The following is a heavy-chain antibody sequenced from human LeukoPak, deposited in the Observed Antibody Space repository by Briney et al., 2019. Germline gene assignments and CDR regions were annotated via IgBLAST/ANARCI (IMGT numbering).Heavy chain of an antibody. V-gene: IGHV3-7*02. CDR3: VSPLVTTGGNVYFQH. Sequence: GGSLRLSCAASGFAFSRYWMSWVRQAPGRGLEWVANIKPDGSAKYHVDSVRGRFTISRDNAKNSLYLQMNSLRGEDTAVYYCVSPLVTTGGNVYFQHRGQGTLVTVSS. J-gene: IGHJ1*01. D-gene: IGHD4-23*01. CDR2: IKPDGSAK. CDR1: GFAFSRYW.